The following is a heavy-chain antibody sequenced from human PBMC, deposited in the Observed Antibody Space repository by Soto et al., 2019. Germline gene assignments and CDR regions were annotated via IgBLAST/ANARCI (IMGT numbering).Heavy chain of an antibody. CDR2: INHSGSI. D-gene: IGHD3-3*01. J-gene: IGHJ6*02. V-gene: IGHV4-34*01. Sequence: ASETLSLTCAVYGGSFSGYYWIWIRQPPGKGLGWIGEINHSGSINYNPSLKSRVPISVDTSKNQFSLKLSSVTAADTAVYYCARGGDTYYDFWSHSHPSGHYGMDVCGQGTTVTASS. CDR3: ARGGDTYYDFWSHSHPSGHYGMDV. CDR1: GGSFSGYY.